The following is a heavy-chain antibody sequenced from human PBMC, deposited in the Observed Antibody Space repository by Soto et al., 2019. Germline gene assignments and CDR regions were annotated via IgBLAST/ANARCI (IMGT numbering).Heavy chain of an antibody. CDR1: GYTFTGYY. J-gene: IGHJ2*01. Sequence: QVQLVQSGAEVKKPGASVKVSCKASGYTFTGYYMHWVRQAPGQGLEWMGWINPNSGGTNYAQKFQGWVTMTRDTSISTAYIELSRLRSDDTAVYYFARAIAAAGTGTSTDHWYFDLWGRGTLVTVSS. D-gene: IGHD6-13*01. V-gene: IGHV1-2*04. CDR3: ARAIAAAGTGTSTDHWYFDL. CDR2: INPNSGGT.